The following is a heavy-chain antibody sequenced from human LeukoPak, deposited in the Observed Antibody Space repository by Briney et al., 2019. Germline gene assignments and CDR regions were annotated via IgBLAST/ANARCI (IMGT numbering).Heavy chain of an antibody. D-gene: IGHD3-10*01. CDR2: IIPVFGKA. CDR3: ARSGGSGDNNWFDP. J-gene: IGHJ5*02. Sequence: SVKVSCKASGGNFNTFAFSWVRQAPGQGLEWMGGIIPVFGKALYAQKFQGRVTITADESTNTAYMELGSLRSEDAAVYYCARSGGSGDNNWFDPWGQGTLVTVSS. V-gene: IGHV1-69*13. CDR1: GGNFNTFA.